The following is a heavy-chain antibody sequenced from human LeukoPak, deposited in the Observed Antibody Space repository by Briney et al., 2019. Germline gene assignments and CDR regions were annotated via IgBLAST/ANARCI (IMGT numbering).Heavy chain of an antibody. J-gene: IGHJ5*02. Sequence: GGSLRLSCAASGFTFSSYGMHWVRQAPGKGLEWVAVISYDGSNKYYADSVKGRFTISRDNSKNTLYLQMNSLRAEDTAVYYCARAGAAGATIGWFDPWGQGTLVTVSS. D-gene: IGHD1-26*01. CDR2: ISYDGSNK. CDR3: ARAGAAGATIGWFDP. V-gene: IGHV3-30*03. CDR1: GFTFSSYG.